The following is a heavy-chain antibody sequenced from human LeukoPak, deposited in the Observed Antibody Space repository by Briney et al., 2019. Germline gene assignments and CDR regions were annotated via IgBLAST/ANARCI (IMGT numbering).Heavy chain of an antibody. J-gene: IGHJ4*02. CDR3: ARLYHGDYDILTGQGRFDY. V-gene: IGHV4-4*09. Sequence: SETLSLTCTVSGGSISSYYWSWIRQPPGKGLEWIGYIYTSGSTNYNPSLKSRVTISVDTSKNQFSLKLSSVTAADTAAYYCARLYHGDYDILTGQGRFDYWGQGTLVTVSS. D-gene: IGHD3-9*01. CDR1: GGSISSYY. CDR2: IYTSGST.